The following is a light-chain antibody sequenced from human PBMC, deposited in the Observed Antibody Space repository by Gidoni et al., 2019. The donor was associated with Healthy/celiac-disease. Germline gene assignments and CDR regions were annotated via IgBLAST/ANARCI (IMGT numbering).Light chain of an antibody. Sequence: EIVLTQSPGTLSVSPGERATLSCRASQSVSSIYLAWSQQKPGRAPRLLIYGASSRATGIPDKVSVRGSGTDFTLTISGLGHEDFAVYYCQQYGSSLWTFGQGTKVEIK. CDR1: QSVSSIY. J-gene: IGKJ1*01. V-gene: IGKV3-20*01. CDR2: GAS. CDR3: QQYGSSLWT.